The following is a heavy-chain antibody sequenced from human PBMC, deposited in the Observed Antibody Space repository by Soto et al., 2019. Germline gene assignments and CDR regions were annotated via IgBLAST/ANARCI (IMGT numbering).Heavy chain of an antibody. V-gene: IGHV3-66*01. CDR2: IYSGGST. Sequence: EVQLVESGGGLVQPGGSLSLSCAASEFTVSSYYMNWVRQAPGKGLEWVSVIYSGGSTYYAESAKGRFTISRAISRNMVYPQMNSLRAEDTAVYYCAREQWYYMDVWGKGTTVTVSS. CDR3: AREQWYYMDV. J-gene: IGHJ6*03. CDR1: EFTVSSYY. D-gene: IGHD6-19*01.